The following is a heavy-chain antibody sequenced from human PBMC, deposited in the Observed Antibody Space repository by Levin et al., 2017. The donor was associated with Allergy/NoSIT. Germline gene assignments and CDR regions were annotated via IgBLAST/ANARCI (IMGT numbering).Heavy chain of an antibody. Sequence: GGSLRLSCAASGFSFSSHAMTWVRQAPGKGLEWVSSISGSGGFTYYGDSVKGQFSISRDNSKETLYLQMNSLRPEDTAIYYCAKDKNYYEASSCFDHWGPGTLVTVSS. CDR3: AKDKNYYEASSCFDH. V-gene: IGHV3-23*01. J-gene: IGHJ4*02. CDR2: ISGSGGFT. CDR1: GFSFSSHA. D-gene: IGHD3-22*01.